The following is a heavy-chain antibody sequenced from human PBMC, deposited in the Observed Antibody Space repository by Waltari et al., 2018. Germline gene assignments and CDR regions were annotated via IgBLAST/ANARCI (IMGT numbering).Heavy chain of an antibody. V-gene: IGHV3-30*18. D-gene: IGHD6-19*01. CDR3: AKGGSSGWYYFDY. Sequence: QVQLVASGGGVVQPRRPLTLSCAASGFTFCSSGMHWFRQAPGKGWEWVDVIPYDGSNKNYADSVKGRFTISRDNSKNTLYLQMNSRRAEDTAVYYCAKGGSSGWYYFDYWGQGTLVTVSS. CDR2: IPYDGSNK. CDR1: GFTFCSSG. J-gene: IGHJ4*02.